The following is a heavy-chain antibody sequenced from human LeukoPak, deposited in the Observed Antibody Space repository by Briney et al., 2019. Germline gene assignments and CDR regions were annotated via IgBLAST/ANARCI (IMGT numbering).Heavy chain of an antibody. Sequence: PSETLSLTCTVSGGSISSYYWIWIRQPAGKGLEWIGRIYTSGSTNYNPSLKSRVTMSVDTSKNQFFLKLSSVTAADTAVYYCARGQGATVPQVGKNWFDPWGQGTRVTVSS. J-gene: IGHJ5*02. V-gene: IGHV4-4*07. D-gene: IGHD1-26*01. CDR3: ARGQGATVPQVGKNWFDP. CDR1: GGSISSYY. CDR2: IYTSGST.